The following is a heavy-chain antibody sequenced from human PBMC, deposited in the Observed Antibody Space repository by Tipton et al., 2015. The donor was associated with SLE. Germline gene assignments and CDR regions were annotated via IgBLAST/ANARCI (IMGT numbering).Heavy chain of an antibody. J-gene: IGHJ4*02. CDR1: GGSISSYY. CDR2: IYYSGST. D-gene: IGHD5-24*01. CDR3: ARGDGFVPFDY. Sequence: TLSLTCTVSGGSISSYYWSWIRQPPGKGLEWIGYIYYSGSTYYNPSLKSRVTISVDTSKNQFSLKLSSVTAADTAVYYCARGDGFVPFDYWGQGTLVTVSS. V-gene: IGHV4-59*12.